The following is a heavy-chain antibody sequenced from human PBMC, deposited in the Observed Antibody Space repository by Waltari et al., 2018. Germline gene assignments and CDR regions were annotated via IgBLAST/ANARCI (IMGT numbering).Heavy chain of an antibody. CDR1: GFTFSSYS. J-gene: IGHJ1*01. CDR2: ISSSSSYI. Sequence: EVQLVESGGGLVKPGGSLRLSCAASGFTFSSYSMNWVRQAPGKGLEWVSSISSSSSYIYYADSVKGRFTISRDNAKNSLYLQMNSLRAEDTAVYYCAGGSYALGNFQHWGQGTLVTVSS. V-gene: IGHV3-21*04. CDR3: AGGSYALGNFQH. D-gene: IGHD1-26*01.